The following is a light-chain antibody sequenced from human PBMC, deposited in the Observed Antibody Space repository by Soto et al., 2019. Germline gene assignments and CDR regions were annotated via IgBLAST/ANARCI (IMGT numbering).Light chain of an antibody. J-gene: IGLJ2*01. CDR1: SGSIANNY. Sequence: NFMLTQPHSVSESPGKTVTISCTRSSGSIANNYVQWYQQRPGSAPTTVIYENKLRPSGGPDRFSGSTDGSSNSASLIFSGLQTEDEADYYCQSYDGDFVIFGGGTKLTVL. V-gene: IGLV6-57*04. CDR2: ENK. CDR3: QSYDGDFVI.